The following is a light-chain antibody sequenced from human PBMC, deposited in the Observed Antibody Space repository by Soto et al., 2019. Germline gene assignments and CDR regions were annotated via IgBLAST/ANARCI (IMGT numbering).Light chain of an antibody. Sequence: QSALTQPPSASGSLGQSVTISCTGTSRDVGRDNYVSWYQQHPGKTPKVIIYDVTQRPSGVPDRFSGSKSDTTAYLTVSGLQAEDEAEYFCSSYGGRNNFVVFGGGTKLTVL. CDR3: SSYGGRNNFVV. V-gene: IGLV2-8*01. CDR2: DVT. CDR1: SRDVGRDNY. J-gene: IGLJ2*01.